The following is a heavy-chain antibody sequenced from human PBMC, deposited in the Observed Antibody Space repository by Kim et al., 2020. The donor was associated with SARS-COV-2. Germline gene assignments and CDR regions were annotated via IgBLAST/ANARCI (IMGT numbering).Heavy chain of an antibody. Sequence: DSVKGRFTISRDDGGNSLYLQMNSLRTEDTAVYYCVRESGRVAPTLDFDYWGHGTLVTVSS. V-gene: IGHV3-21*01. J-gene: IGHJ4*01. D-gene: IGHD5-12*01. CDR3: VRESGRVAPTLDFDY.